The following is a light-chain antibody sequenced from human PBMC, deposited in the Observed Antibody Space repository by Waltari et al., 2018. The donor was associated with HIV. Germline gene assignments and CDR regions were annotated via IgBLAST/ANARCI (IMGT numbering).Light chain of an antibody. CDR2: ENY. CDR1: SSNVGKRP. V-gene: IGLV1-51*02. CDR3: GAWDDSLRAGI. Sequence: QSLLTQPPSVSAAPGQRVTISCSGSSSNVGKRPVSWYQQFQGAAPKLLIYENYQRPSDIPDRFSGSKSGSSATLDITGLQAEDEADYYCGAWDDSLRAGIFGGGTKLSVL. J-gene: IGLJ2*01.